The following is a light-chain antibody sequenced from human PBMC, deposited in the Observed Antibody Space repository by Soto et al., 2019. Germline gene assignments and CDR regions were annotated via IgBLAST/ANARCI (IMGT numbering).Light chain of an antibody. CDR3: QQRSNWPMST. J-gene: IGKJ5*01. CDR1: QSVSNY. CDR2: GAS. V-gene: IGKV3-11*01. Sequence: EIVLTQSPATLSLSPGERATLSCRASQSVSNYLAWYQQKPGQAPRLLIYGASKRATGIPARFSGSGSGTDFTLTISYLESEDFAVYYCQQRSNWPMSTFGQGTRLEI.